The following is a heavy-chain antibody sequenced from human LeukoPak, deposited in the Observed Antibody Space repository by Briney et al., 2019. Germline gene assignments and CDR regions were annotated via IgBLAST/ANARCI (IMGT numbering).Heavy chain of an antibody. J-gene: IGHJ4*02. Sequence: SETLSLTCTVSGGSISNYYWSWIRQPPGKGLEWIGEINHSGSTNYNPSLKSRVTISVDTSKNQFSLKLSSVTAADTAVYYCASSLVSPRGFDYWGQGTLVTVSS. V-gene: IGHV4-34*01. D-gene: IGHD3-10*01. CDR3: ASSLVSPRGFDY. CDR1: GGSISNYY. CDR2: INHSGST.